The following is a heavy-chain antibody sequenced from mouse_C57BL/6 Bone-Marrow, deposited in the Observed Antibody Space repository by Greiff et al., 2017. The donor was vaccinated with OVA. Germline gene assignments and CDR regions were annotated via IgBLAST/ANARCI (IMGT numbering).Heavy chain of an antibody. J-gene: IGHJ1*03. V-gene: IGHV1-26*01. D-gene: IGHD1-1*01. CDR1: GYTFTDYY. CDR3: ARPLDYYGSSYWYFEG. Sequence: VQLQQSGPELVKPGASVKISCKASGYTFTDYYMNWVKQSHGKSLEWIGDINPNNGGTSYNQKFKGKATLTVDKSSSTAYMELRSLTSEDSAVYYCARPLDYYGSSYWYFEGWGTGTTVTVSS. CDR2: INPNNGGT.